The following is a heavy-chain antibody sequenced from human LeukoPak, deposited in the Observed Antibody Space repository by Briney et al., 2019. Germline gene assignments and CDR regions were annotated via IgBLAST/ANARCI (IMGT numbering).Heavy chain of an antibody. CDR2: ISYDGSNK. CDR1: GFTFSSYA. J-gene: IGHJ4*02. Sequence: GGSLRLSCAASGFTFSSYAMHWVRQAPGKGLEWVAVISYDGSNKYYADSVKSRFTISRDNSKNTLYLQMNSLRAEDTAVYYCASQYGYFDYWGQGTLVTVSS. V-gene: IGHV3-30-3*01. D-gene: IGHD2-2*01. CDR3: ASQYGYFDY.